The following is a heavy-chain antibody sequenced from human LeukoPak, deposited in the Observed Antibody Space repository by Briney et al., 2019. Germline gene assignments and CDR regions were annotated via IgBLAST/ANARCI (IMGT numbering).Heavy chain of an antibody. J-gene: IGHJ4*02. CDR1: GFTFSSYA. CDR2: ISGSGGST. D-gene: IGHD5-24*01. Sequence: GGSLRLSCAASGFTFSSYAMSWARQAPGKGLEWVSAISGSGGSTYYADSVKGRFTISRDNSKNTLYLQMNSLRAEDTAVYYCAKATRDGYNNFDYWGQGTLVTVSS. V-gene: IGHV3-23*01. CDR3: AKATRDGYNNFDY.